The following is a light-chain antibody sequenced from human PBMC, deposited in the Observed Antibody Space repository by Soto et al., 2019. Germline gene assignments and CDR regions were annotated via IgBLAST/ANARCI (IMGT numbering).Light chain of an antibody. V-gene: IGKV3-15*01. Sequence: DIVMTQSPATLYVSPGETATLSCRASQSLNTKLAWYQQKPGHAPRLLISGATARPPGIPARFSGSGSGTDFTLTISSLQSAEFAVYSCHHYNIWPYTFGQGTQVPIK. CDR1: QSLNTK. J-gene: IGKJ2*01. CDR2: GAT. CDR3: HHYNIWPYT.